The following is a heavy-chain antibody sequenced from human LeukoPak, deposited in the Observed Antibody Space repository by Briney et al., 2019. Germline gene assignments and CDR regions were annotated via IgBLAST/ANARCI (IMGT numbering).Heavy chain of an antibody. V-gene: IGHV3-7*01. CDR1: GFTFSSYW. D-gene: IGHD6-13*01. CDR2: IKQDGSEK. Sequence: PGGSLRLSCAASGFTFSSYWMSWVRQAPGKGLEWVANIKQDGSEKYYVDSVKGRFTISRDNAKNSLYLQMNSPRAEDTAVYYCAREPRGYSSSIDYWGQGTLVTVSS. CDR3: AREPRGYSSSIDY. J-gene: IGHJ4*02.